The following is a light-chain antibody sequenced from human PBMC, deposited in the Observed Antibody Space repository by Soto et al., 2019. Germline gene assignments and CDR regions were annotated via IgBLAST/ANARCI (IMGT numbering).Light chain of an antibody. CDR1: QSVSSN. CDR3: QQYNNWPPWT. J-gene: IGKJ1*01. CDR2: GAS. V-gene: IGKV3-15*01. Sequence: EIVMTQSPATLSVSPGERATLSCRASQSVSSNLAWYQQKPGQAPRLLIYGASTRATRIPPRFSGSGSGTEFSLTISSLQSEDFAVYYCQQYNNWPPWTFGQGTKVEIK.